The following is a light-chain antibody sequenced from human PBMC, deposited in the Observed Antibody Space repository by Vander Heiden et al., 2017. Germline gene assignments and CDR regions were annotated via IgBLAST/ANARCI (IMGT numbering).Light chain of an antibody. Sequence: DIQMTQSPSSLSASVGDRATITCQASQDISNYLNWYQQKPGKAPKLLIYDASNLETGVPSRFSGSGYGTDFTFTISSLQPEDIATYYCQQYDNLPYTFGQGTKLEIK. CDR3: QQYDNLPYT. J-gene: IGKJ2*01. V-gene: IGKV1-33*01. CDR2: DAS. CDR1: QDISNY.